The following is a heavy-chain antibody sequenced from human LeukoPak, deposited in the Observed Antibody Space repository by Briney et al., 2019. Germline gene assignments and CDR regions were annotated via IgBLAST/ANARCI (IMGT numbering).Heavy chain of an antibody. D-gene: IGHD2-8*02. CDR2: MDPNSGNT. CDR3: ATYRQVLLPFES. V-gene: IGHV1-8*01. CDR1: GYTFTSYD. Sequence: ASVKVSCKASGYTFTSYDINWVRQATGQGLEWMGWMDPNSGNTGYAQKFQGRVTMTRNTSISTAYMELSSLRAEDTAIYYCATYRQVLLPFESWGQGTLVTVSS. J-gene: IGHJ4*02.